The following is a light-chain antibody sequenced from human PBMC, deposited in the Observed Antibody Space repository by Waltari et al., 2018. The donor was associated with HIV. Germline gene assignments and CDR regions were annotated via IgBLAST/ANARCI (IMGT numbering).Light chain of an antibody. CDR1: ALPKKY. V-gene: IGLV3-25*03. J-gene: IGLJ3*02. CDR2: KDI. Sequence: ARINCSRGALPKKYSSWYRQKAGQAPMLLIYKDIERPSGIPERISGSGSGTGVTLTISDVQAEDEGDYFCQSTDYDGTWVFGGGTKLTVL. CDR3: QSTDYDGTWV.